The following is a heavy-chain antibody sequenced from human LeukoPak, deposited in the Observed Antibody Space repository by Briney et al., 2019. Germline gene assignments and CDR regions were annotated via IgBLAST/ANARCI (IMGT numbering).Heavy chain of an antibody. V-gene: IGHV1-18*01. Sequence: ASVKVLCKASGHTFTSYGISWVRQAPGQALEWMGCISAYNGNTNYAQKHQGRVTMTTDTSTRTAYMELKSLRSDDTAVYYCARSLPYYDSSGSFDYWGRGTQVTVSS. CDR2: ISAYNGNT. CDR3: ARSLPYYDSSGSFDY. J-gene: IGHJ4*02. CDR1: GHTFTSYG. D-gene: IGHD3-22*01.